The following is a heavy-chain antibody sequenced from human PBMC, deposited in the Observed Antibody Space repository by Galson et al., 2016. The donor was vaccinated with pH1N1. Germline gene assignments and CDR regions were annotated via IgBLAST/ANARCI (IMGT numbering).Heavy chain of an antibody. CDR2: IDPSGGGT. CDR3: TRDLGCLRDY. V-gene: IGHV1-46*01. D-gene: IGHD1-26*01. CDR1: GYTFTNYY. Sequence: SVKVSCKASGYTFTNYYFHWVRQAPGQGLEWMGVIDPSGGGTTYAQKFQARVTMTRDTSTTTVYLDLSSLKSEDTAVYYCTRDLGCLRDYWGQGTLVTVSS. J-gene: IGHJ4*02.